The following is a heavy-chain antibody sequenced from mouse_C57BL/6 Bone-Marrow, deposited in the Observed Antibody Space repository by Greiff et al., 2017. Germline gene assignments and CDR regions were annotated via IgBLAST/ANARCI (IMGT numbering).Heavy chain of an antibody. CDR3: TTGNYLAWFAY. J-gene: IGHJ3*01. V-gene: IGHV14-4*01. CDR1: GFNIKDDY. CDR2: IDPENGDT. Sequence: VQLQQSGAELVRPGASVKLSCTASGFNIKDDYMHWVKQGPEQGLEWIGWIDPENGDTEYASKFQGKATITADTSSNTAYLQLSSLTSEDTAVYYCTTGNYLAWFAYWGQGTLVTVSA. D-gene: IGHD5-5*01.